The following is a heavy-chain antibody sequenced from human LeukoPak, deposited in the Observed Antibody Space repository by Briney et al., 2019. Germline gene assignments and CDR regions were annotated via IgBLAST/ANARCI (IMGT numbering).Heavy chain of an antibody. J-gene: IGHJ4*02. CDR3: ARGGDAWSETAY. D-gene: IGHD3-3*01. CDR2: MNQDGSEK. Sequence: GGSLRLSCAASGFTFNDYWMSWVRQAPGKGLEWVANMNQDGSEKYYVDSVRGRFTISRDNAKNSLYLQINTLRVEDTDVYYCARGGDAWSETAYWGQGTLVTVSS. V-gene: IGHV3-7*03. CDR1: GFTFNDYW.